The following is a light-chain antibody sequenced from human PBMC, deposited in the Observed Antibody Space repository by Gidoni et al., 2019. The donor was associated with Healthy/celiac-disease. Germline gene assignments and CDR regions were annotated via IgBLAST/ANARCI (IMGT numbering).Light chain of an antibody. CDR3: QQYYSTPWT. V-gene: IGKV4-1*01. Sequence: DIVMTQSPDSLALSLGERATINCKSSQSVLYSSNNKYYLAWYQQKPGQPPKLLIYWASTRESGVPDRFSGSGSGTDFTLTSSSLQAEDVAVYYCQQYYSTPWTFGQGTKVEIK. CDR1: QSVLYSSNNKYY. J-gene: IGKJ1*01. CDR2: WAS.